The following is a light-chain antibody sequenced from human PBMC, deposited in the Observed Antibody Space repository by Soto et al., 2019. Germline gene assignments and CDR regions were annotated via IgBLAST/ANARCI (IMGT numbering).Light chain of an antibody. J-gene: IGKJ2*01. V-gene: IGKV3-15*01. CDR1: QSVSNT. CDR2: GAS. Sequence: EIVMTQSPATLSVSPGERATLSCRASQSVSNTLAWYQQKPGQAPRLLMYGASIRATGIPARFSGGGSGTQFTLTISSLQSEDFAVYYCQQYDNWPYTFGQGPKVDIK. CDR3: QQYDNWPYT.